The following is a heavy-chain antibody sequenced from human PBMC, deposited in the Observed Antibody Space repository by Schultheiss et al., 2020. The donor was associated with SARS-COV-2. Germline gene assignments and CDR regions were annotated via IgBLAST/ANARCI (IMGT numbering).Heavy chain of an antibody. CDR2: INPNSGGT. CDR1: GYTFTGYY. D-gene: IGHD3-10*01. J-gene: IGHJ6*02. CDR3: ARDGHFPGPYYSYGMDV. V-gene: IGHV1-2*04. Sequence: ASVKVSCKASGYTFTGYYMHWVRQAPGQGLEWMGWINPNSGGTNYAQKFQGWVTMTRDTSTSTVYMELSSLRSDDTAVYYCARDGHFPGPYYSYGMDVWGQGTTVTVSS.